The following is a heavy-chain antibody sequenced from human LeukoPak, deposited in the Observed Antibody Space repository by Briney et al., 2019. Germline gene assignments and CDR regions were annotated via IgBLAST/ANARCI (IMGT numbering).Heavy chain of an antibody. Sequence: GGSLRLSCAASGFTFSSYSMNWVRQAPGKGLEWVSSISSNSAYIYYADSVKGRFTISRDNAKNSLYLQLNSLSAEDTAAYYCARDFVVVAAATSLDYWGQETLVTVSS. CDR1: GFTFSSYS. J-gene: IGHJ4*02. D-gene: IGHD2-2*01. V-gene: IGHV3-21*01. CDR3: ARDFVVVAAATSLDY. CDR2: ISSNSAYI.